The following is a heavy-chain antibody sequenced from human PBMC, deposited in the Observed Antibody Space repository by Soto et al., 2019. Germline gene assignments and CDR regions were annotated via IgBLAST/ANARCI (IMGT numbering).Heavy chain of an antibody. D-gene: IGHD3-3*01. CDR3: ARAGYDFWSGYANWFDP. Sequence: QVQLQESGPGLVKPSQTLSLTCTVSGGSISSGDYYWSWIRQPPGKGLEWIGYIYYSGSTYYNPSLKSRVTISVDTSKNQLSRKLSSVTAADTAVYYCARAGYDFWSGYANWFDPWGQGTLVTVSS. CDR1: GGSISSGDYY. J-gene: IGHJ5*02. CDR2: IYYSGST. V-gene: IGHV4-30-4*01.